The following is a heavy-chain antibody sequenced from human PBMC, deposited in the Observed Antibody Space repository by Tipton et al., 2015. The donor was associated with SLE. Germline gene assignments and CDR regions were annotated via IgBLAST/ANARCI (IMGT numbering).Heavy chain of an antibody. J-gene: IGHJ5*02. D-gene: IGHD1-26*01. CDR3: ARGHIGWGFDP. V-gene: IGHV4-61*09. Sequence: TLSLTCTVSGGSISSGSYPWSWIRKPAGKGLEWIGYIYASGSTHYNPSLKSRVTMSVDTSKNHFSLNLTSVTAADTAVYYCARGHIGWGFDPWGQGTLVTVSS. CDR2: IYASGST. CDR1: GGSISSGSYP.